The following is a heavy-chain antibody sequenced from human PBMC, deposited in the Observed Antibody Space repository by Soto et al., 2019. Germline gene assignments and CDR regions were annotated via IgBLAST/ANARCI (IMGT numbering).Heavy chain of an antibody. V-gene: IGHV4-59*12. D-gene: IGHD6-19*01. CDR3: ARDSGYSSGWTHFDY. CDR2: IYHSGST. Sequence: ASETLSLTCTVSGGSISSYYWSWIRQPPGKGLEWIGYIYHSGSTYYNPSLKSRVTTSVDRSKNQFSLKLSSVTAADTAVYYCARDSGYSSGWTHFDYWGQGTLVTVSS. J-gene: IGHJ4*02. CDR1: GGSISSYY.